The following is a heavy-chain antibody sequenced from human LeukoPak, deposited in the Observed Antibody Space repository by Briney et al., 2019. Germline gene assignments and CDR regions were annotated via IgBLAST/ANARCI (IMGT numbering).Heavy chain of an antibody. CDR3: ASGNRYCSSTSCPNYYYYGMGV. V-gene: IGHV1-2*02. CDR1: GYTFTGYY. D-gene: IGHD2-2*01. J-gene: IGHJ6*02. CDR2: INPNSGGT. Sequence: ASVKVSCKASGYTFTGYYMHWVRQAPGQGLEWMGWINPNSGGTNYAQKFQGRVTMTRDTSISTAYMELSRLRSDDTAVYYCASGNRYCSSTSCPNYYYYGMGVWGQGTTVTVSS.